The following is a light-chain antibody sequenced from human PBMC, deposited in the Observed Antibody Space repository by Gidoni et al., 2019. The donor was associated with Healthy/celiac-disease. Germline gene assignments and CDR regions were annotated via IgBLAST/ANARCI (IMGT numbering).Light chain of an antibody. CDR3: QQRSNWPLT. J-gene: IGKJ4*01. Sequence: LAWYQQKPGQAPRLLIYDASNRATGIPDFTLTISSLEPEDFAVYYCQQRSNWPLTFGGGTKVEIK. CDR2: DAS. V-gene: IGKV3-11*01.